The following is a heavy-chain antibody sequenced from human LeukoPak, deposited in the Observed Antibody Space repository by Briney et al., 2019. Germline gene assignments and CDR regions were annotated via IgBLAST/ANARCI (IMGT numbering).Heavy chain of an antibody. CDR1: GGSISNYY. Sequence: PSETLSHTSTVSGGSISNYYCSCVRQPPGKGLEWIWYIYYSGSTNYNPSLKIRVIMSVYTSKNQFSLKLSSVTAADTGVYYCARDRITMVRGVPRFYNGMDVWGPVITVTVSS. V-gene: IGHV4-59*01. CDR3: ARDRITMVRGVPRFYNGMDV. D-gene: IGHD3-10*01. CDR2: IYYSGST. J-gene: IGHJ6*01.